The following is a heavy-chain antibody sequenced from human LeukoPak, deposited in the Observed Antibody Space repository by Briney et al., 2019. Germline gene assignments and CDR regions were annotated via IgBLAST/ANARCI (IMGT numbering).Heavy chain of an antibody. D-gene: IGHD4-17*01. CDR1: VYTFTTYY. V-gene: IGHV1-46*01. CDR2: IDPSGGST. Sequence: ASVKVSCKASVYTFTTYYIYWLRQAPGQGLDWMGIIDPSGGSTSYAQKFQGRVTMTRDTSTSTVYMELSSLRSEDTAVYYCARDGHDYCDRSFDYWGQGTLVTVSS. CDR3: ARDGHDYCDRSFDY. J-gene: IGHJ4*02.